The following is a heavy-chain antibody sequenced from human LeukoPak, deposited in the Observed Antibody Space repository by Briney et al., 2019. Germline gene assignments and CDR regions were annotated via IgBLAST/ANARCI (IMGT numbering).Heavy chain of an antibody. CDR2: IYYSGST. CDR1: GGSISSSSYY. D-gene: IGHD3-3*01. CDR3: ARTIFGVVTHIPHARPFDP. J-gene: IGHJ5*02. Sequence: PSETPSLTCTVSGGSISSSSYYWGWIRQPPGKGLEWIGSIYYSGSTYYNPSLKSRVTISVDTSKNQFSLKLSSVTAADTAVYYCARTIFGVVTHIPHARPFDPWGQGTLVTVSS. V-gene: IGHV4-39*01.